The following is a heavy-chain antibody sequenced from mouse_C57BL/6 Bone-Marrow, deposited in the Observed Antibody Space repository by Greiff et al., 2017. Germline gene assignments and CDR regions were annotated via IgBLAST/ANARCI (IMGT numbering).Heavy chain of an antibody. V-gene: IGHV1-4*01. CDR1: GYTFTSYS. Sequence: QVQLQQSGPELVRPGASVKMSCKASGYTFTSYSMNWVKQRPGQGLEWIGNIIPSSGSTKYNQKFKDKATLTADKSSSTAYMQLSSLTSEDSAVYYCAGGDYCGSSWGRDYGGQGTTLTVSA. D-gene: IGHD1-1*01. J-gene: IGHJ2*01. CDR3: AGGDYCGSSWGRDY. CDR2: IIPSSGST.